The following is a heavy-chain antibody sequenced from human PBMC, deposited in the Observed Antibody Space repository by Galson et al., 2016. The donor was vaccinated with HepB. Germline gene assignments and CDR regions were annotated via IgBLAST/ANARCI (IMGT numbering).Heavy chain of an antibody. CDR2: ISFDGSNA. V-gene: IGHV3-30-3*01. CDR1: GFTFSDYA. Sequence: GFTFSDYAMHWVRQSPGKGLEWVAVISFDGSNAYYTDSVKGRFTVSRDNSKNTVFQQMNSLRGEDTAVYYCARDLSKGGGNSYFGYWGQGTLVTVSS. CDR3: ARDLSKGGGNSYFGY. J-gene: IGHJ4*02. D-gene: IGHD4-23*01.